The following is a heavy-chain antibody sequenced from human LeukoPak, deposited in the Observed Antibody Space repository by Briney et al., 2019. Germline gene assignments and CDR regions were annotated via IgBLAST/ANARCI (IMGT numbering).Heavy chain of an antibody. V-gene: IGHV4-39*07. CDR2: IYYSGST. CDR1: GGSISSSSYY. CDR3: ARISALITVFDY. J-gene: IGHJ4*02. Sequence: SETLSLTCTVSGGSISSSSYYWGWIRQPPGKGLEWIGSIYYSGSTYYNPSLKSRVTISVDTSKNQFSLKLSSVTAADTAVYYCARISALITVFDYWGQGTLVTVSS. D-gene: IGHD3-22*01.